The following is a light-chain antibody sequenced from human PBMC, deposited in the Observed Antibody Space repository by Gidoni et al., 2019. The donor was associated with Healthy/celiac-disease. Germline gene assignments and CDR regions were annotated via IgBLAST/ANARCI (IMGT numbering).Light chain of an antibody. CDR1: QSVSSY. CDR3: QQRSNGPLT. V-gene: IGKV3-11*01. CDR2: EAS. Sequence: EIVLTQSPATLSLSPGERATLSCRASQSVSSYLAWYQQKPGQAPRLLIYEASNRATGIPARFIGSGLGTDFTLTISSLGPEDFAVYYCQQRSNGPLTFGGGTKVEIK. J-gene: IGKJ4*01.